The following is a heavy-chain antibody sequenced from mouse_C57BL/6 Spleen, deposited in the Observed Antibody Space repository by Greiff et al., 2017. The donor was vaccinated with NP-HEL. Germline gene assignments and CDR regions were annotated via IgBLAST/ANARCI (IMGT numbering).Heavy chain of an antibody. Sequence: QVQLQQSGAELARPGASVKLSCKASGYTFTSYGISWVKQRTGQGLEWIGEIYPRSGNTYYNEKFKGQATLTADKSSSTAYIELRSLTSEDSAVYFCASSGYSVAYWGQGTLVTVSA. CDR3: ASSGYSVAY. CDR2: IYPRSGNT. D-gene: IGHD2-3*01. CDR1: GYTFTSYG. V-gene: IGHV1-81*01. J-gene: IGHJ3*01.